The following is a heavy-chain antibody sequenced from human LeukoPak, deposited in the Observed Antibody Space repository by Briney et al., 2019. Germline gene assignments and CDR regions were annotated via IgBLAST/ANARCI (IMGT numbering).Heavy chain of an antibody. CDR3: ARAGDYGDYFDY. CDR1: GFTFSSYS. J-gene: IGHJ4*02. Sequence: GGSLSLSCAASGFTFSSYSMNWVRQAPGKGLEWVSSISSSSSYIYYADSVKGRLTISRDNAKNSLYLQMNSLRAEDTAVYYCARAGDYGDYFDYWGQGTLVTVSS. CDR2: ISSSSSYI. V-gene: IGHV3-21*01. D-gene: IGHD4-17*01.